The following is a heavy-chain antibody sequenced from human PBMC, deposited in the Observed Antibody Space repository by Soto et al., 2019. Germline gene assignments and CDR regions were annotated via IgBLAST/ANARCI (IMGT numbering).Heavy chain of an antibody. D-gene: IGHD3-3*01. Sequence: PSQTISLPCAVYGGSFSGYYWSWIRQPPGKGLEWIGEIYHRGSTNYNPSLKSRVTISVDTSKNQFSLTLSSVTAADTAVYYCARGYSPCDSWGGYLPYGNYGMEVWGQGTTVAASS. CDR2: IYHRGST. J-gene: IGHJ6*02. CDR1: GGSFSGYY. V-gene: IGHV4-34*01. CDR3: ARGYSPCDSWGGYLPYGNYGMEV.